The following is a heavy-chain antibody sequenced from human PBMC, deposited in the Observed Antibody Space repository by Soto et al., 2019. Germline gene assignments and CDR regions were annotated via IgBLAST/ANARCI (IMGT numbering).Heavy chain of an antibody. Sequence: ASVKGSCKASGYTFTSYGISWVRQAPGQGLEWMGWISAYNGNTNYAQKLQGRVTMTTDTSTSTAYMELRSLRSDDTAVYYCASSMAGNPIDYWGQGTLVTVSS. CDR3: ASSMAGNPIDY. J-gene: IGHJ4*02. CDR2: ISAYNGNT. CDR1: GYTFTSYG. V-gene: IGHV1-18*04. D-gene: IGHD6-19*01.